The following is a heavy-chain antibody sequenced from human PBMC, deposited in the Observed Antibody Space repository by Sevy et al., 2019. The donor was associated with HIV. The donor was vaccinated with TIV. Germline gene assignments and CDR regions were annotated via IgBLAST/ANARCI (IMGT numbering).Heavy chain of an antibody. Sequence: GGSLRLSCAASGFIFSSYAMHWVRQAPGKGLEWVAVISYDGSNKYYADSVKGRFTISRDNSKNTLYLQMNSLRAEDTAVYYCARPNRGGSKDYYGMDVWGQGTTVTVSS. D-gene: IGHD2-8*01. CDR3: ARPNRGGSKDYYGMDV. V-gene: IGHV3-30*04. J-gene: IGHJ6*02. CDR2: ISYDGSNK. CDR1: GFIFSSYA.